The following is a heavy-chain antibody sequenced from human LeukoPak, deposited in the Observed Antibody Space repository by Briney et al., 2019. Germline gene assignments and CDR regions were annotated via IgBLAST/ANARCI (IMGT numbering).Heavy chain of an antibody. Sequence: PSETLSLTCTVSGGSISSGDYYWSWIRQPPGKGLEWIGYIYYSGSTYYNPSLKSRVTISVDTSKNQFSLKLSSVTAADTAVYYCARDRVDSSSWYRPFGYYYYMDVWGQGTLVTVSS. CDR2: IYYSGST. V-gene: IGHV4-30-4*08. J-gene: IGHJ6*03. D-gene: IGHD6-13*01. CDR1: GGSISSGDYY. CDR3: ARDRVDSSSWYRPFGYYYYMDV.